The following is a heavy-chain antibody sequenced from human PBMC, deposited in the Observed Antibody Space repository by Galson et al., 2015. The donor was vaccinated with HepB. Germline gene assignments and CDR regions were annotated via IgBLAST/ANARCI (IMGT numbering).Heavy chain of an antibody. CDR3: AKPHLYYYDYFDY. V-gene: IGHV3-30*18. CDR2: ISYDGSNK. J-gene: IGHJ4*02. CDR1: GFTFSSYG. Sequence: SLRLSCAASGFTFSSYGMHWVRQAPGKGLEWVAVISYDGSNKYYADSVKGRFTISRDDSKNTLCLQMNSLRAEDTAVYYCAKPHLYYYDYFDYWGQGTLVTVSS. D-gene: IGHD3-22*01.